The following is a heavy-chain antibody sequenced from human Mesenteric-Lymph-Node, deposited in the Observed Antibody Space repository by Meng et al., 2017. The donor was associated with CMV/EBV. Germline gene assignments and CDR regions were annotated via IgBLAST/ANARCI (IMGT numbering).Heavy chain of an antibody. Sequence: GYSFTSYWIGWVRQMPGKGLEWMGVIYPGDSDTRYSPSFEGQVTMSADKSISTAYLQWSSLKASDTAIYYCARHRYCSSTSCFDFDHWGQGTLVTVSS. CDR1: GYSFTSYW. CDR2: IYPGDSDT. CDR3: ARHRYCSSTSCFDFDH. V-gene: IGHV5-51*01. D-gene: IGHD2-2*01. J-gene: IGHJ4*02.